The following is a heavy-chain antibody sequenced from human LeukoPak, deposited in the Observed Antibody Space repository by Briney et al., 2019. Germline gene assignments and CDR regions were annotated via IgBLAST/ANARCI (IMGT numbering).Heavy chain of an antibody. V-gene: IGHV3-13*01. Sequence: GGSLRLSCAASGFTFSNYDMHWVRQATGKGLEWVSAIGTNGDTYYAGSVKGRFTISRENAKNSLYLQMNSLRTGDTAVYYCVSIAVTDAGGYWGQGTLVTVSS. CDR1: GFTFSNYD. D-gene: IGHD6-19*01. J-gene: IGHJ4*02. CDR2: IGTNGDT. CDR3: VSIAVTDAGGY.